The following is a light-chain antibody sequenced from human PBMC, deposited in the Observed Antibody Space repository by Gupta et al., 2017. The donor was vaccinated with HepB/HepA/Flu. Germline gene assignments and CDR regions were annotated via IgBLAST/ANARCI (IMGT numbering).Light chain of an antibody. CDR2: SNS. Sequence: QSVLTHPPSVSVAPAQRVTIPSTGSSSNIGAGYDVHWYQQLPGTAPKLPNYSNSNRPSGVPDRFSGSKSGTSASLAITGLQAEDEADYYCKSYDSSLSAYVVFGGGTKLTVL. V-gene: IGLV1-40*01. J-gene: IGLJ2*01. CDR1: SSNIGAGYD. CDR3: KSYDSSLSAYVV.